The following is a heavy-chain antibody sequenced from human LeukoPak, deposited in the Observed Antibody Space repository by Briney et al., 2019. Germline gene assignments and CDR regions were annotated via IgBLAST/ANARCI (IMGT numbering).Heavy chain of an antibody. CDR2: VYATGAT. CDR3: ARDILAGRPGRFDS. Sequence: SETLSLTCTVSGVSLYPYYWNWVRQPPGKGLEWIGFVYATGATNYSPSLQSRVTIFIDTSKNQFSLKLTSVTAAVTAVYFCARDILAGRPGRFDSWGQGTLASVSS. D-gene: IGHD6-6*01. V-gene: IGHV4-4*08. CDR1: GVSLYPYY. J-gene: IGHJ4*02.